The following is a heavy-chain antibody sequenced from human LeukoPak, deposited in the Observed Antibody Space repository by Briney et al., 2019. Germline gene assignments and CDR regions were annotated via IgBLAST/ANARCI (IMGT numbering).Heavy chain of an antibody. V-gene: IGHV4-38-2*01. CDR1: GYSISSGYY. CDR2: IYHSGST. D-gene: IGHD3-10*01. J-gene: IGHJ4*02. CDR3: ARSVRGEDY. Sequence: SETLSLTCAVSGYSISSGYYWGWIRQPPGKGLEWIGSIYHSGSTYYNPSLKSRGTISLDTSKNQFSLKLSSVTAADTAVYYCARSVRGEDYWGQGTLVTVSS.